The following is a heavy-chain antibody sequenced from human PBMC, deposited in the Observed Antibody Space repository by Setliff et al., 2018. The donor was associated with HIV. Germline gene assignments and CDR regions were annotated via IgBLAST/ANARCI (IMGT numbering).Heavy chain of an antibody. Sequence: SETLSLTCTVSGGSISSGDYYWSWVRQPPGKGLEWIGYIYYSGSTYYNPSLKSRVTISVDTSKNQFSLKLSSVTAADTAVYYCARDRLYYDSSGYYYLDYFDYWGQGTLVTVSS. V-gene: IGHV4-30-4*08. CDR2: IYYSGST. D-gene: IGHD3-22*01. CDR3: ARDRLYYDSSGYYYLDYFDY. CDR1: GGSISSGDYY. J-gene: IGHJ4*02.